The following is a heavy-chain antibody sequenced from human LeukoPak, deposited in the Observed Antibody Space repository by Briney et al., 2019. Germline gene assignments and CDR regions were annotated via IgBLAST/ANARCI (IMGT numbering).Heavy chain of an antibody. Sequence: SETLSLTCTGSGGSISSNYWSWIRQPPGGGLEWIGYIHYSGSTNYNPSLKSRVTISMDTPKNQFPLKLRSVTAADAAVYYCASSSSPLGPLNWFDPWGQGTLVTVSS. CDR2: IHYSGST. J-gene: IGHJ5*02. CDR3: ASSSSPLGPLNWFDP. D-gene: IGHD6-13*01. CDR1: GGSISSNY. V-gene: IGHV4-59*08.